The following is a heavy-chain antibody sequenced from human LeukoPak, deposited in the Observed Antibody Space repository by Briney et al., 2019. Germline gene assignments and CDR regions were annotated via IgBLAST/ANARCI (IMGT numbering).Heavy chain of an antibody. D-gene: IGHD1-26*01. CDR2: IGGSGGTT. V-gene: IGHV3-23*01. Sequence: PGGSLRLSCAASGFGFSNYGMSWVRQAPGKGLEWVSAIGGSGGTTYYADSMKGRFTISRDNSKNTLYLQMNSLRAEDTAVYYCAKDRVGATLYFDYWGQGTLVTVSS. CDR3: AKDRVGATLYFDY. CDR1: GFGFSNYG. J-gene: IGHJ4*02.